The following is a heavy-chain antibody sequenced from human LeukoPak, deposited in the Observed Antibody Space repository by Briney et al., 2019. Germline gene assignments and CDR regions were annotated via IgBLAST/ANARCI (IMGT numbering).Heavy chain of an antibody. J-gene: IGHJ4*02. CDR2: IYPGDSDT. Sequence: GESLKISCKGSGYSFSSYWIGWVRQMPGKGLEWMGIIYPGDSDTRYSPSFQGQVTISADKSISTAYLQWSSLKASDTAMYYCERPSHRGVAAAGDYFDYWGQGTLVTVSS. CDR1: GYSFSSYW. CDR3: ERPSHRGVAAAGDYFDY. V-gene: IGHV5-51*01. D-gene: IGHD6-13*01.